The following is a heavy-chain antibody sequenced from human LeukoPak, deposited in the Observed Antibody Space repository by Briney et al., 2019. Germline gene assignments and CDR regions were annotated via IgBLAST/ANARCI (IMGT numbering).Heavy chain of an antibody. CDR3: ARSRGYSYGDDY. J-gene: IGHJ4*02. Sequence: PSETLYLTCTVPGGSIGSYYWSWIRQPPGKGLEWIGYIYYSGSTNYNPSLKSRVTISVDTSKNQFSLKLSSVTAADTAVYYCARSRGYSYGDDYWGQGTLVTVSS. CDR1: GGSIGSYY. CDR2: IYYSGST. V-gene: IGHV4-59*12. D-gene: IGHD5-18*01.